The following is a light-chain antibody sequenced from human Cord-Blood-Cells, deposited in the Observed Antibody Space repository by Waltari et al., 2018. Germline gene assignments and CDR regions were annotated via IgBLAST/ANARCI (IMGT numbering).Light chain of an antibody. CDR3: CSYAGSSTWV. J-gene: IGLJ3*02. CDR2: EGS. V-gene: IGLV2-23*01. CDR1: SSDVGSYNL. Sequence: QSALTQPASVSGSPGQSITISCTGTSSDVGSYNLFSWYQKHPGKALKLMIYEGSKRPSVFSNRFTGSKAGNTAYLTIAGLQAEDEADYYCCSYAGSSTWVFGGGTKLTVL.